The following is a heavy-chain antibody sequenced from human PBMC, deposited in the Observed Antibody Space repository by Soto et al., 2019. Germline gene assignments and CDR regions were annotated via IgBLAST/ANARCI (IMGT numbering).Heavy chain of an antibody. Sequence: EEQLVESGGGLVRPGGSLRLSCAVSGFSVSTNFMHWVRQAPGKEPQWVAVLYPGPGTYYSDSVKGRFIISRDDSKNTLFLHLTNTRAEDTAVYDGARQCGGDCSNAFTLWGQGTMVTVSS. D-gene: IGHD2-21*01. V-gene: IGHV3-66*04. CDR2: LYPGPGT. CDR3: ARQCGGDCSNAFTL. J-gene: IGHJ3*01. CDR1: GFSVSTNF.